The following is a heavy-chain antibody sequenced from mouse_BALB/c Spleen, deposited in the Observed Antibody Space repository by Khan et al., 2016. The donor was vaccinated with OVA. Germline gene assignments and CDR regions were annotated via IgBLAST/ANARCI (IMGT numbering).Heavy chain of an antibody. Sequence: EVELVESGGGLVQPGGSLKLSCAASGFTFSGYGMSWVRQTPDKRLELVGTITSNGGTSYYPDSVKGRFTISRDNAKKHLPLQMSSMKTEVTARYCCARIYYWYDEGYWYFDVWGAGTTVTVSS. CDR2: ITSNGGTS. CDR3: ARIYYWYDEGYWYFDV. D-gene: IGHD2-14*01. V-gene: IGHV5-6-3*01. CDR1: GFTFSGYG. J-gene: IGHJ1*01.